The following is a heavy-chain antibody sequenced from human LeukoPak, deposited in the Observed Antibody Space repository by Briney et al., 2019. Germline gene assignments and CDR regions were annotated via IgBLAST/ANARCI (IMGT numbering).Heavy chain of an antibody. D-gene: IGHD2-15*01. CDR2: INHSGST. J-gene: IGHJ5*02. CDR3: TRVRAVVVVAATRNWFDP. CDR1: GGSFSGYY. V-gene: IGHV4-34*01. Sequence: QASETLSLTCAVYGGSFSGYYWSWIRQPPGKGLEWIGEINHSGSTNYNPSLKSRVTISVDTSKNQFSLNLSSVTAADTAVYYCTRVRAVVVVAATRNWFDPWGQGTLVTVSS.